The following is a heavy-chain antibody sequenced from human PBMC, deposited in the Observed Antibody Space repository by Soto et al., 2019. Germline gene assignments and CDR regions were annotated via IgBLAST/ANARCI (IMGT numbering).Heavy chain of an antibody. CDR2: ITRHGGI. Sequence: QVQLQQWGAGLLKPSETLSLTCAVYGGSFSGYYWSWVRQPPGKGLEWIGEITRHGGINYNPSLKSRVTMSLDMSKNQFSLRLNSVSDADTAVYYCARLFAGATGNWYFDLWGRGTLVTVSS. J-gene: IGHJ2*01. CDR3: ARLFAGATGNWYFDL. V-gene: IGHV4-34*01. D-gene: IGHD1-1*01. CDR1: GGSFSGYY.